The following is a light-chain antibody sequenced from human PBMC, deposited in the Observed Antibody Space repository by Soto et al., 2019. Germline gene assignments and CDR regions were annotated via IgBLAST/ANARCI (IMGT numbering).Light chain of an antibody. CDR3: HQYGTAPLT. J-gene: IGKJ3*01. CDR2: GAS. CDR1: QSVAANY. Sequence: VELTQSPGTRSVSPGETATLSCRASQSVAANYLAWYQQKRGQAPRLLIYGASSRATGIPDRFSGSGSGTDFTLTIGRLEPEDFSVYYCHQYGTAPLTFGPGTKVDIK. V-gene: IGKV3-20*01.